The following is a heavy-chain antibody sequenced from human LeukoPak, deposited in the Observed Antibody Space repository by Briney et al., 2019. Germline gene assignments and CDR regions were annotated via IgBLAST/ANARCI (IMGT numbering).Heavy chain of an antibody. D-gene: IGHD3-3*01. CDR3: ATPYDFWSGYYIF. CDR1: GYTFTSYG. Sequence: ASVKVSCKASGYTFTSYGANWVRQAPGQGLEWMGWISAYNGNTNYAQKLQGRVTMTTDTSTSTAYMELRSLRSDDTAVYYCATPYDFWSGYYIFWGQGTLVTVSS. CDR2: ISAYNGNT. J-gene: IGHJ4*02. V-gene: IGHV1-18*01.